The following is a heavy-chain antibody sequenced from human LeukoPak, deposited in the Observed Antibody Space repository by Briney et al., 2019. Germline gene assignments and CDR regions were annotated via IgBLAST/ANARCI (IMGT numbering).Heavy chain of an antibody. J-gene: IGHJ4*02. CDR2: IRSKANSYAT. CDR3: TRGVDTSGFY. Sequence: GGSLKLSCAASGFTFSGAAMHWVRQASGKGREWVGRIRSKANSYATAYAASVKGRFTISRDDSKNTAYLQMNSLKIEDTAVYYCTRGVDTSGFYWGQGTLVTVSS. CDR1: GFTFSGAA. D-gene: IGHD3-22*01. V-gene: IGHV3-73*01.